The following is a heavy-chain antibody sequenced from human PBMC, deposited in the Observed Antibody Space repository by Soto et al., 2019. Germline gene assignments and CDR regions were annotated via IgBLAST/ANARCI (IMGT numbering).Heavy chain of an antibody. J-gene: IGHJ4*02. CDR3: AKANSGYGSFDH. V-gene: IGHV4-59*01. D-gene: IGHD5-12*01. CDR1: GDSISKYY. CDR2: IYYSGST. Sequence: SETLSLTCTVSGDSISKYYCSWIRQSPGKGLEWIGYIYYSGSTSYNPSLKSRVTISIDKSKNQFSLKLTSVTAADTAVYYCAKANSGYGSFDHWGQGMLVT.